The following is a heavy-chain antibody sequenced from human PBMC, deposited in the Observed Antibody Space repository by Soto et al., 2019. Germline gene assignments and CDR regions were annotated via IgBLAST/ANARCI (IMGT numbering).Heavy chain of an antibody. CDR3: ARERVVVAQNYYYGMDV. J-gene: IGHJ6*02. CDR1: GFTFSDYY. Sequence: QVQLVESGGGLVKPGGSLRLSCAASGFTFSDYYMSWIRQAPGKGLEWVSYISSSGSTIYYADTVKGRFTISRDNAKNALYLQMNSLRAEDTAVYYCARERVVVAQNYYYGMDVWGQGTTDTVSS. D-gene: IGHD2-15*01. V-gene: IGHV3-11*01. CDR2: ISSSGSTI.